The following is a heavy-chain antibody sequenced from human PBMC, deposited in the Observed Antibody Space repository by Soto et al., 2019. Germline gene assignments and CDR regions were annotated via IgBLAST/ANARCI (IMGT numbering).Heavy chain of an antibody. CDR2: ISGYNGDT. CDR3: AKNGHPPYYYYGLDV. D-gene: IGHD2-8*01. Sequence: QGHLVQSGAEVQKPGTSVKVSCKASGYTFTRYGISWVRQDPGQGLEWMGWISGYNGDTNYAQNLQGRVTMTIDTSTSTAYMELRSLTSDDTAVYYCAKNGHPPYYYYGLDVWGQGTTVTVSS. CDR1: GYTFTRYG. J-gene: IGHJ6*02. V-gene: IGHV1-18*01.